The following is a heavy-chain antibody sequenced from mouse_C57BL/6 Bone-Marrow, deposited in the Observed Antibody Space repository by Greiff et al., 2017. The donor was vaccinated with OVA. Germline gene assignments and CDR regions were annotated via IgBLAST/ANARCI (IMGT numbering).Heavy chain of an antibody. CDR2: IHPNSGSP. V-gene: IGHV1-64*01. CDR1: GYTFTSYW. Sequence: QVQLQQPGAELVKPGASVKLSCKASGYTFTSYWMHWVKQRPGQGLEWIGMIHPNSGSPTYKEKFKSKATLTVDKSSSTAYMQLSSLTSEDSAVYYCARLYYGSRGYAMDYWGQGTSVTVSS. CDR3: ARLYYGSRGYAMDY. J-gene: IGHJ4*01. D-gene: IGHD1-1*01.